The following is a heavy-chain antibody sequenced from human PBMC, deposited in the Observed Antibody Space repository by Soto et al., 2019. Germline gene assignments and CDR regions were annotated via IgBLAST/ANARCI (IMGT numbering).Heavy chain of an antibody. J-gene: IGHJ6*02. CDR1: GYTFTSYD. CDR3: ARWPDGYYYYGMDV. Sequence: QVQLVQSGAEVKKPGASVKVSCKASGYTFTSYDINWVRQATGQGLEWMGWMNPNSGNTGYAQKFQGRVTMTRNTSISTAYMELTSLRSEDTAVYYCARWPDGYYYYGMDVWGQGTTVTVSS. CDR2: MNPNSGNT. V-gene: IGHV1-8*01.